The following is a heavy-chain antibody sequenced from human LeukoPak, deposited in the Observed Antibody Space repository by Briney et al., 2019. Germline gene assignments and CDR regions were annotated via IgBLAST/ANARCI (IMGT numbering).Heavy chain of an antibody. V-gene: IGHV3-23*01. CDR3: ATRTTTNPLYYFDY. CDR2: ISSSGGST. CDR1: GFTFSSYA. Sequence: GGSLRLSCAASGFTFSSYAMSWVRQARGKGLEWVSVISSSGGSTYYADSVKGRFTISRDNSKKTLYLQMNSLRAEDTAVYYCATRTTTNPLYYFDYWGQGTLVTVSS. J-gene: IGHJ4*02. D-gene: IGHD2/OR15-2a*01.